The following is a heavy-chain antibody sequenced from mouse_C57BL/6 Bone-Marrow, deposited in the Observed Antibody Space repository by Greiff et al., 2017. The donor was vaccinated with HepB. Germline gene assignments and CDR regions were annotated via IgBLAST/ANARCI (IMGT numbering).Heavy chain of an antibody. V-gene: IGHV1-82*01. J-gene: IGHJ1*03. Sequence: VQLVESGPELVKPGASVKISCKASGYAFSSSWMNWVKQRPGKGLEWIGRIYPGDGDTNYNGKFKGKATLTADKSSSTAYMQLSSLTSEDSAVYYCAREGYYHWYFDVWGTGTTVTVSS. CDR3: AREGYYHWYFDV. D-gene: IGHD1-1*02. CDR2: IYPGDGDT. CDR1: GYAFSSSW.